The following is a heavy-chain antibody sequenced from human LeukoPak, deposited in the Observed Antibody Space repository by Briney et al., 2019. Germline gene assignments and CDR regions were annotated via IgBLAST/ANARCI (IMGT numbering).Heavy chain of an antibody. CDR1: GGSFSGYY. CDR3: ARFYYGSGSYYTIDY. D-gene: IGHD3-10*01. V-gene: IGHV4-34*01. CDR2: INHSGST. J-gene: IGHJ4*02. Sequence: SETLSLTCAVYGGSFSGYYWSWIRHPPGKGLEWIGEINHSGSTNYNPSLKSRVTISVDTSKNQFSLKLSSVTAADTAVYYCARFYYGSGSYYTIDYWGQGTLVTVSS.